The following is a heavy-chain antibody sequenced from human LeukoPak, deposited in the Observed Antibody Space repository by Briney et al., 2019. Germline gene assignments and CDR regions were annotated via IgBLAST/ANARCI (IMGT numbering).Heavy chain of an antibody. CDR1: GYTFTSYG. J-gene: IGHJ4*02. CDR3: ARDGQLAITPYDY. V-gene: IGHV1-18*01. D-gene: IGHD6-13*01. Sequence: ASVKVSCKASGYTFTSYGISWVRQAPGQGLEWMGWISAYNGNTNYAQKLQGRVSMTTDTSTSTAYMGLRTLRSDDTAVEYCARDGQLAITPYDYWGQGTLVTVSS. CDR2: ISAYNGNT.